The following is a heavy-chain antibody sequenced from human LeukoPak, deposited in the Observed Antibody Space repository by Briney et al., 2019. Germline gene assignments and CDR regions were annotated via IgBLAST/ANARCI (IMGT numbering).Heavy chain of an antibody. D-gene: IGHD3-10*01. V-gene: IGHV4-34*01. CDR3: ARRMGRRFGERYYYYHYMDV. Sequence: SETLSLTCAVYGGSFSGYYWSWIRQPPGKGLEWIGEINHSGSINYNSSLKSRVTISVDTSKNQFSLKLSSVTAADTAVYYCARRMGRRFGERYYYYHYMDVWGKGTTVTISS. CDR1: GGSFSGYY. CDR2: INHSGSI. J-gene: IGHJ6*03.